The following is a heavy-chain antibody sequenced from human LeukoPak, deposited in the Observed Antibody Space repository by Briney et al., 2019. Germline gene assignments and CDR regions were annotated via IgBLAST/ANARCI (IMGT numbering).Heavy chain of an antibody. CDR1: GFTFSSYD. CDR3: AKANWVSNADAVF. D-gene: IGHD1-1*01. V-gene: IGHV3-23*01. Sequence: GGSLRLSCAASGFTFSSYDMSWVRQAPGKGLEWVSSLRGNGDTFYADSVKGRFTLSRDDSRNTVYLQLNNLRVEDTAVYYCAKANWVSNADAVFWGQGTVVTVSS. J-gene: IGHJ4*02. CDR2: LRGNGDT.